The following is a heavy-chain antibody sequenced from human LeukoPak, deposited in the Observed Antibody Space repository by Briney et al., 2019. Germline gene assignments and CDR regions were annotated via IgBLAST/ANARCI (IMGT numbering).Heavy chain of an antibody. CDR3: ARFCTSLVKYAFDI. D-gene: IGHD5-18*01. CDR2: ISYDGSNK. J-gene: IGHJ3*02. V-gene: IGHV3-30*03. CDR1: GFTFSSYW. Sequence: GGSLRLSCAASGFTFSSYWMSWVRQAPGKGLEWVAVISYDGSNKYYADFVKGRFTISRDNSKNTLYLQMNSLRADDTAVYYCARFCTSLVKYAFDIWGQGTMVTVSS.